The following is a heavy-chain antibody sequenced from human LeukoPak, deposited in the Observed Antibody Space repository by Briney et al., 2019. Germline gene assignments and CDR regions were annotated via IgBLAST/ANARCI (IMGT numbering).Heavy chain of an antibody. CDR2: VYYNGST. CDR1: GGSISSYY. CDR3: ARDGWHDYGDHVDY. J-gene: IGHJ4*02. V-gene: IGHV4-59*01. Sequence: PSETQSPTCTGSGGSISSYYWSWIRQPPGKGLEWLGYVYYNGSTNYNPSLKGRVTISVDTSKNQFALKLSSVTAADTAVYYCARDGWHDYGDHVDYWGQGTLVSVSS. D-gene: IGHD4-17*01.